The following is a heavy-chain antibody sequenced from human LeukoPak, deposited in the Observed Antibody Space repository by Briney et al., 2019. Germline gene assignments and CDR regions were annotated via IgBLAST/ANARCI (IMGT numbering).Heavy chain of an antibody. V-gene: IGHV3-30*18. D-gene: IGHD2-15*01. J-gene: IGHJ4*02. CDR1: GFTFSSYG. CDR3: AKGEDIVVVVAATRLFDY. CDR2: ISYDGSNK. Sequence: PGGSLRLSCAASGFTFSSYGMHWVRQAPGKGLEWVAVISYDGSNKYYVDSVKGRFTISRDNSKNTLYLQMNSLRAEDTAVYYCAKGEDIVVVVAATRLFDYWGQGTLVTVSS.